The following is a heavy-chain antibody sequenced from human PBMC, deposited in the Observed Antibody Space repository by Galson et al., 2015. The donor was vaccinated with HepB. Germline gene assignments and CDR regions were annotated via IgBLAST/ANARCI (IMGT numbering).Heavy chain of an antibody. Sequence: SLRLSCAASGFTFSSYAMSWVRQAPGKGLEWVSAISGPGGNTYYADSVEGRFTISRDKPRNTLYLQMNSLRAEDTAVYYCAKAVDYCSSSNCPNYFDYWGQGTLVTVSS. D-gene: IGHD2-2*01. CDR3: AKAVDYCSSSNCPNYFDY. J-gene: IGHJ4*02. CDR1: GFTFSSYA. V-gene: IGHV3-23*01. CDR2: ISGPGGNT.